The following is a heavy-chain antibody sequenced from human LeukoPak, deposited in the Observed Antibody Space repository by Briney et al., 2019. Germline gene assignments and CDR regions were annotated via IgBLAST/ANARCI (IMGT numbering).Heavy chain of an antibody. Sequence: GGSLRLSCAASGLTFRNYGMSWVRQAPGKGLEWVSAITDSGGSTYYADSVKGRFTISRDNSKNTLYLQMNSLRAEDTAVYYCAKRVEYSSSSGGYFDYWGQGTLVTVSS. CDR2: ITDSGGST. D-gene: IGHD6-6*01. J-gene: IGHJ4*02. V-gene: IGHV3-23*01. CDR3: AKRVEYSSSSGGYFDY. CDR1: GLTFRNYG.